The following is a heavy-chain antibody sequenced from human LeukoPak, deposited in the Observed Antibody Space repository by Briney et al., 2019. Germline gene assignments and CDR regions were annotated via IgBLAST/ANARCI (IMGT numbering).Heavy chain of an antibody. CDR1: GGSISSYY. D-gene: IGHD3-22*01. CDR3: ARGPQRYDSSGYDFDY. CDR2: IYTSGST. J-gene: IGHJ4*02. Sequence: SETLSLTCTVSGGSISSYYWSWIRQPAGKGLEWIGRIYTSGSTNYNPSLKSRVTMSVDTSKNQFSLKLSSVTAADTAVYHCARGPQRYDSSGYDFDYWGQGTLVTVSS. V-gene: IGHV4-4*07.